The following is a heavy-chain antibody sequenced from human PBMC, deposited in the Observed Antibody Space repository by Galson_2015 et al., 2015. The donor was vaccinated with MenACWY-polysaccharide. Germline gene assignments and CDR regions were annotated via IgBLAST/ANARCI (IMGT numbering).Heavy chain of an antibody. CDR3: AKDNYCSGGSCGMDV. CDR1: GFTFSSYA. J-gene: IGHJ6*02. V-gene: IGHV3-23*01. Sequence: SLRLSCAASGFTFSSYAMSWVRQAPGKGLEWVSAISGSGGSTYYADPVKGRFTISRDNSKNTLYLQMNSLRAEDTAVNYCAKDNYCSGGSCGMDVWGQGTTVTVSS. CDR2: ISGSGGST. D-gene: IGHD2-15*01.